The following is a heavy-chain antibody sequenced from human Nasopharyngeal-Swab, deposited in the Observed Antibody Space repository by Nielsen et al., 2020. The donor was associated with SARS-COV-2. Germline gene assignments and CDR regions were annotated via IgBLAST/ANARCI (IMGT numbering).Heavy chain of an antibody. J-gene: IGHJ5*02. CDR1: GFSFTSYW. V-gene: IGHV5-51*01. D-gene: IGHD6-13*01. Sequence: GESLKISCKGSGFSFTSYWIGWVRQMPGKGLEWVGIIYPGDSDTRYSPSVQGQFTISADKSINTAYLQLSSLKASDTAMYYCARNAIAAAFDPWGQGTLVTVSS. CDR3: ARNAIAAAFDP. CDR2: IYPGDSDT.